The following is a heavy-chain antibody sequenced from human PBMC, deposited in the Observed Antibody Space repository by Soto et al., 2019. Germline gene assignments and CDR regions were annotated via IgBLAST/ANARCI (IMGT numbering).Heavy chain of an antibody. V-gene: IGHV3-23*01. D-gene: IGHD5-18*01. CDR2: ISGSGGST. CDR3: AKSLGYSYGSNYVMDV. CDR1: GFTFSSYA. J-gene: IGHJ6*02. Sequence: SLRLSCAASGFTFSSYAMSWVRQAPGKGLERVSAISGSGGSTYYADSVKGRFTISRDNSKNTLYLQMNTLRAEDTAVYYCAKSLGYSYGSNYVMDVWGQGTTVTVSS.